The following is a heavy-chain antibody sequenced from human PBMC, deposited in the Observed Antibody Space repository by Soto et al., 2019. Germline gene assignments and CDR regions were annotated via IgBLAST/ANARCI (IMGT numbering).Heavy chain of an antibody. V-gene: IGHV4-30-2*02. Sequence: SETLSLTCAVSGGSISSGGYSWSWIRQPPGKGLEWIGYIYHSGSTYYNPSLKSRVTISVDRSKNQFSLKLSSVTAADTAVYYCAREQWGYDSWGQGTLVTVSS. CDR2: IYHSGST. CDR1: GGSISSGGYS. CDR3: AREQWGYDS. J-gene: IGHJ4*02. D-gene: IGHD6-19*01.